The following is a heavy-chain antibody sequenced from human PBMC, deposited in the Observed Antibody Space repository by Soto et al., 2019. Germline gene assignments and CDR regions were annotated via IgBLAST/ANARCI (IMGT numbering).Heavy chain of an antibody. CDR2: TYYRSKWYN. Sequence: SQTLSLTCAISGDSVSSNSAAWNCIRQSPSRGLEWLGRTYYRSKWYNDYAVSVKSRITINPDTSKNQFSLQLNSVTPEDTAVYYCARDRVYSKGGMDVWGQGTTVTVSS. V-gene: IGHV6-1*01. D-gene: IGHD4-4*01. CDR1: GDSVSSNSAA. CDR3: ARDRVYSKGGMDV. J-gene: IGHJ6*02.